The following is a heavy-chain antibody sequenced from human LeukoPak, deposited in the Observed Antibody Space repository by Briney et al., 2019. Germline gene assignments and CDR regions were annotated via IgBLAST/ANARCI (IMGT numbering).Heavy chain of an antibody. J-gene: IGHJ4*02. D-gene: IGHD1-26*01. Sequence: GLTLRLSCAASGFTFSSYAMSWVPQAPGKGLEGVSAISGHGGSTFYTDSVKGRFTISRDNPKNTLYLQMDSLRDEDAAVYDCANGRAKYSFDYWGQGTLVTVPS. V-gene: IGHV3-23*01. CDR1: GFTFSSYA. CDR2: ISGHGGST. CDR3: ANGRAKYSFDY.